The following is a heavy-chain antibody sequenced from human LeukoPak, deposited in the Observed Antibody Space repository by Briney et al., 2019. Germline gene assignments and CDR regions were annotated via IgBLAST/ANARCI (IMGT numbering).Heavy chain of an antibody. D-gene: IGHD1/OR15-1a*01. CDR3: ARVLYYTSWNTGAFDI. CDR2: ITSDGSST. Sequence: PGGSLRLSCAASGFTFSSYWMHWVRQAPGKGLVWVSRITSDGSSTSHADSVKGRFTISRDNAKNTLYLQMNSLRAEDTAVYYCARVLYYTSWNTGAFDIWGQGTMVTVS. J-gene: IGHJ3*02. CDR1: GFTFSSYW. V-gene: IGHV3-74*01.